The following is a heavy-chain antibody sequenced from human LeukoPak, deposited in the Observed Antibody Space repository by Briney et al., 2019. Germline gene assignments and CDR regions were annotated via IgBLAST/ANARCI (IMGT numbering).Heavy chain of an antibody. J-gene: IGHJ6*02. V-gene: IGHV3-66*01. CDR1: GFTVSSNY. CDR3: ARDPTHYYYGMDV. Sequence: GGSLRLSCAASGFTVSSNYMSWVREAPGKGLEWVSVIYSGGSTSYADSMKGRFTIYRENSKNTLYLQINSLRAEDTAVYYCARDPTHYYYGMDVWGQGTTVTVSS. CDR2: IYSGGST.